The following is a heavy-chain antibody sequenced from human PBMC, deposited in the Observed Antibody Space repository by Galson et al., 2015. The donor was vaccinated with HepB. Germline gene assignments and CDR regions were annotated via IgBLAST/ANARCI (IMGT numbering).Heavy chain of an antibody. CDR3: AQTSRYSGWFDP. D-gene: IGHD2-21*01. CDR2: IYWDDDK. Sequence: PALVKPTQTLTLTCTFSGFSLPTSGVGVHWIRQPPGKALEWLALIYWDDDKRYSPSLKSRLTITKDTSKNQVVLTMTNMDPVDTATYFCAQTSRYSGWFDPWGQGTLVTVSS. V-gene: IGHV2-5*02. J-gene: IGHJ5*02. CDR1: GFSLPTSGVG.